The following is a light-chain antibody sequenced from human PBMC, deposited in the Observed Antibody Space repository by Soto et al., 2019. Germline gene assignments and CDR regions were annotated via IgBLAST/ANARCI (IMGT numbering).Light chain of an antibody. CDR3: TQTLQILPT. Sequence: DIVMTQSPLSLPVTPGEPASISCRSSQSLLHSNGYNYVDWYLQKPGQSPQLLIYLGSNRASGVPDRFSGSGSGTDFTLKISRVEAEDFGVYFCTQTLQILPTFGQGTKVEIK. CDR1: QSLLHSNGYNY. CDR2: LGS. J-gene: IGKJ1*01. V-gene: IGKV2-28*01.